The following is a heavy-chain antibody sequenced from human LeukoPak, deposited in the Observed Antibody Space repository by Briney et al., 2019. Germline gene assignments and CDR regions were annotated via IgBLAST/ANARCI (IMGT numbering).Heavy chain of an antibody. CDR2: IIPILGKT. CDR1: GGASTEHA. J-gene: IGHJ5*02. Sequence: ASVKVSCKASGGASTEHAITWLRQAPGQGLEWMGRIIPILGKTYYAHNFRGRVTITADKSTSTVYMEVSSLRAEDTAVYYCAGDDWVETWGQGTLVTVSS. CDR3: AGDDWVET. V-gene: IGHV1-69*04.